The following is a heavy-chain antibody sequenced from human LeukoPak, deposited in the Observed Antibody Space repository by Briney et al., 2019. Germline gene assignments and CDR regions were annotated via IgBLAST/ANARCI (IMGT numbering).Heavy chain of an antibody. D-gene: IGHD4-17*01. CDR3: AIYGDYTFDY. CDR2: INHGGST. CDR1: GWSFSGYY. J-gene: IGHJ4*02. V-gene: IGHV4-34*01. Sequence: SETLSLTCAVYGWSFSGYYRSWIRQPPGKGLEWIGNINHGGSTSYNPSLKSRVAFSVDTSKNQFSLNLSSVTAADTAVYYCAIYGDYTFDYWGQGTLVTVSS.